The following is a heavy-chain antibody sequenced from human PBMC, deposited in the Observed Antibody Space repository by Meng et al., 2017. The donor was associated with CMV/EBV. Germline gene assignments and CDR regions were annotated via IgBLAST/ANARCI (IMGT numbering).Heavy chain of an antibody. V-gene: IGHV3-48*03. CDR1: GFTFSSYE. J-gene: IGHJ5*02. Sequence: GGSLRLSCAASGFTFSSYEMNWVRQAPGKGLEWVSYISSSGSTIYYADSVKGRFTISRDNAKNSLYLQMNSLRAEDTAVYYCARGPSSYSSSWYRWFDPWGQGTLVTVSS. D-gene: IGHD6-13*01. CDR3: ARGPSSYSSSWYRWFDP. CDR2: ISSSGSTI.